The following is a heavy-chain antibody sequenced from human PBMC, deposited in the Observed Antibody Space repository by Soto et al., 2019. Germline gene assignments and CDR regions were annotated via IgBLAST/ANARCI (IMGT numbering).Heavy chain of an antibody. CDR1: GFTFSSYA. Sequence: GGSLRLSCAASGFTFSSYAMSWVRQAPGKGLEWVSAISGSGGSTYYADSVKGRFTISRDNSKNTLYLQMNSLRAEDTAVYYCAKAPRPLLRYFDWLLQMVYWGQGTLVTVSS. D-gene: IGHD3-9*01. CDR2: ISGSGGST. V-gene: IGHV3-23*01. CDR3: AKAPRPLLRYFDWLLQMVY. J-gene: IGHJ4*02.